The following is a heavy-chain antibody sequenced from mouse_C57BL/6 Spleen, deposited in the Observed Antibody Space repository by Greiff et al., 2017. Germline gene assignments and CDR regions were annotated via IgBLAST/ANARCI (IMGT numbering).Heavy chain of an antibody. V-gene: IGHV1-52*01. D-gene: IGHD2-1*01. CDR2: IDPSDSET. CDR1: GYTFTSYW. CDR3: AVYYGNSGWYFDV. J-gene: IGHJ1*03. Sequence: VQLQQPGAELVRPGSSVKLSCKASGYTFTSYWMHWVKQRPIQGLEWIGNIDPSDSETHYNQKFKDKATLTVDKSSSPAYMQLSSLTSEDSAVYYCAVYYGNSGWYFDVWGTGTTVTVSS.